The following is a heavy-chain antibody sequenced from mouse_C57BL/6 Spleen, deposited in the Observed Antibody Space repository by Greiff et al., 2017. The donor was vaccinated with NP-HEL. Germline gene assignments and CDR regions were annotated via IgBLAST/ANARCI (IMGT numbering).Heavy chain of an antibody. CDR1: GYAFSSYW. Sequence: VKLQESGAELVKPGASVKISCKASGYAFSSYWMNWVKQRPGKGLEWIGQIYPGDGDTNYNGKFKGKATLTADKSSSTAYMQLSSLTSEDSAVYFCAREGSYGYFDVWGTGTTVTVSS. V-gene: IGHV1-80*01. D-gene: IGHD1-1*01. CDR2: IYPGDGDT. CDR3: AREGSYGYFDV. J-gene: IGHJ1*03.